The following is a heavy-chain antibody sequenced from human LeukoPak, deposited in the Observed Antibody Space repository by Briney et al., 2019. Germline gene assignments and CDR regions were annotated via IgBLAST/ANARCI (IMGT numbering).Heavy chain of an antibody. CDR3: ARGPRNSSGKRGAFDI. V-gene: IGHV3-11*06. CDR1: GFTFSDYY. Sequence: PGGSLRLSCAASGFTFSDYYMSWIRQAPGKGLEWVSYISSSSSYTNYADSVKGRFTISRDNAKNSLYLQMNSLRAEDTAVYYCARGPRNSSGKRGAFDIWGQGTMVTVSS. CDR2: ISSSSSYT. J-gene: IGHJ3*02. D-gene: IGHD6-19*01.